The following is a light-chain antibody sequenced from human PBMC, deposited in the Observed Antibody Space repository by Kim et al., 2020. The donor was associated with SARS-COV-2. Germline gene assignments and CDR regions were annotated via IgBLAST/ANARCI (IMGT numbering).Light chain of an antibody. J-gene: IGLJ2*01. V-gene: IGLV3-19*01. CDR1: SLRSYY. CDR3: NSRDSSGNHVV. CDR2: GKN. Sequence: ALGKTVRSTCQGDSLRSYYASWYQQKPGQAPVLVIYGKNNRPSGIPDRFSGSSSGNTASLTITGAQAEDEADYYCNSRDSSGNHVVFGGGTQLTVL.